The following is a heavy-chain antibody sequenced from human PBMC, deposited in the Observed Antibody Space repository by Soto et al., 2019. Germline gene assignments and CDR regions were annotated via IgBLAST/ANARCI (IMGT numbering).Heavy chain of an antibody. Sequence: QVQLVQSGAEVKKPGASVKLSCKASGYTFINYYIHWVRQAPGQGLEWMGIFNPTSGNTNYAQKFQGRDTLTMDTSTRTVYMELSSLRFDDTAVYYCARDLAAGDYWGQGHLVTVAS. CDR3: ARDLAAGDY. CDR1: GYTFINYY. J-gene: IGHJ4*02. V-gene: IGHV1-46*01. CDR2: FNPTSGNT. D-gene: IGHD6-13*01.